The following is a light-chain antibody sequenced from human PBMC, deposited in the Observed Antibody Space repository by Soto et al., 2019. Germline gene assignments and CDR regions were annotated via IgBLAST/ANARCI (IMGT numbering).Light chain of an antibody. Sequence: QSVLTQPPSASGTPGQRVTISCSGSSSNIGSNFVYWYQQLPGTAPKVVIYSNNQRPSGVPDRFSGSKSGTSASLAISGLRSEDEADYYCAAWDDSLSGNVFGTGPNVTVL. CDR1: SSNIGSNF. CDR2: SNN. V-gene: IGLV1-47*02. CDR3: AAWDDSLSGNV. J-gene: IGLJ1*01.